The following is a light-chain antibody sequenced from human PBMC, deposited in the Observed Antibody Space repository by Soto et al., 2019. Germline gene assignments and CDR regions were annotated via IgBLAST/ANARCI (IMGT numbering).Light chain of an antibody. V-gene: IGKV3-15*01. CDR3: QQHNSWPRT. CDR1: QSVSSN. Sequence: EIVMTQSPATLSVSPGERATLSCRASQSVSSNLAWYQQKPDQAPRLLIYGASTRATDISARFSGSGSGTEFTLTISSLQSEDFAVYYCQQHNSWPRTFGQGTKVDIK. J-gene: IGKJ1*01. CDR2: GAS.